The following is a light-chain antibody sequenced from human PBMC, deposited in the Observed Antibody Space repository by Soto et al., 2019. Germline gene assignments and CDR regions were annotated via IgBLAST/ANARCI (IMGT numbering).Light chain of an antibody. CDR1: QSVSSN. J-gene: IGKJ5*01. CDR3: QQYNNWPIT. CDR2: GAS. Sequence: EIVMTQSPATLSVSPGERATLSCRASQSVSSNLAWYQQKPGQAPRLLIYGASTRATGIPARFSGSGSGTEFTLTISSLQSEDSAVYYCQQYNNWPITFGQGTLLEIK. V-gene: IGKV3-15*01.